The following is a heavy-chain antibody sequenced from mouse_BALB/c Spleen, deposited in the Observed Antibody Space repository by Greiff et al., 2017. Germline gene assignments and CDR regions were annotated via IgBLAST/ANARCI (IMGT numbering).Heavy chain of an antibody. CDR3: TRSKLGRNYAMDY. CDR2: IYPGNSDT. J-gene: IGHJ4*01. Sequence: VHVKQSGPVLARPGASVKMSCKASGYTFTSYWMHWVKQRPGQGLEWIGAIYPGNSDTSYNQKFKGKAKLTAVTSTSTAYMELSSLTNEDSAVYYCTRSKLGRNYAMDYWGQGTSVTVSS. V-gene: IGHV1-5*01. CDR1: GYTFTSYW. D-gene: IGHD4-1*01.